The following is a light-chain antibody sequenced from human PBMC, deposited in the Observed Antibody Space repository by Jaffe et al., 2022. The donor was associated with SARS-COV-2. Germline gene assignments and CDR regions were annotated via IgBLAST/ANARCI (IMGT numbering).Light chain of an antibody. CDR2: STN. V-gene: IGLV8-61*01. J-gene: IGLJ3*02. CDR1: SGSVSTDYY. CDR3: VLYLGSAIWM. Sequence: QTVVTQEPSFSVSPGGTVTLTCGLSSGSVSTDYYPSWYQQTPGQPPRTLVYSTNTRSSGVPDRFSGSILGNKAALTITGAQADDECDYHCVLYLGSAIWMFGGGTKLAIL.